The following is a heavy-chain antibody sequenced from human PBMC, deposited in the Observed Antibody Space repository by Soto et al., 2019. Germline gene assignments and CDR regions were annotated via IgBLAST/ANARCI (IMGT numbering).Heavy chain of an antibody. V-gene: IGHV4-4*02. CDR2: INHRGSA. CDR3: ARYNAASGTYYFDF. J-gene: IGHJ4*02. D-gene: IGHD6-13*01. Sequence: PSKTVSLTCAVSGASVSRTYWWSWVRQPPGKGPEWIGEINHRGSANYNPSLKSRVTISVDISKSQFSLRLTSVTAADTAVYYCARYNAASGTYYFDFWGQGALVTVSS. CDR1: GASVSRTYW.